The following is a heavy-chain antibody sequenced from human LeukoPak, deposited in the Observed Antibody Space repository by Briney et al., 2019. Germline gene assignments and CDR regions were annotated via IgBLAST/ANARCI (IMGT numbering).Heavy chain of an antibody. V-gene: IGHV3-21*04. CDR2: ISGSSSYI. Sequence: PGGSLRLSCAASGFTFSSYSMNWVRQAPGKGLEWVSSISGSSSYIYYADSVKGRFTISRDNAKNSLYLQMNSLRAEDTAVYYCARDRNTAMAHFDSWAREPWSPSPQ. CDR1: GFTFSSYS. D-gene: IGHD5-18*01. CDR3: ARDRNTAMAHFDS. J-gene: IGHJ4*02.